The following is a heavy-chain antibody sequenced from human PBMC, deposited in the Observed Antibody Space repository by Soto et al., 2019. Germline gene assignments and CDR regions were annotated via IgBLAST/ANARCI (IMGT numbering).Heavy chain of an antibody. J-gene: IGHJ4*02. CDR3: TRVYSSSYHYFDY. CDR1: GFVFSAYW. V-gene: IGHV3-66*01. CDR2: IYSAGSA. Sequence: PGGSLRLSCAASGFVFSAYWMHWVRQVPGKGLEWVSIIYSAGSADFADSVKGRFTISRDNSKNTLYLQMSSLRAEDTAVYYCTRVYSSSYHYFDYWGQGTLVTVSS. D-gene: IGHD6-13*01.